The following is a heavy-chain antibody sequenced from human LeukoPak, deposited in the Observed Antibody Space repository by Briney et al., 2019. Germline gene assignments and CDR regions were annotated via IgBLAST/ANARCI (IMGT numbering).Heavy chain of an antibody. CDR2: INSDGSST. Sequence: GSLRLSCAASGFTFSSYWMHWVRQAPGKGLVWVSRINSDGSSTSYADSVKGRFTISRDNAKNTLYLQMNSLRAEDTAVYYCARDKMVDSGWSLSGSVWFDPWGQGTLVTVSS. J-gene: IGHJ5*02. D-gene: IGHD6-19*01. CDR1: GFTFSSYW. CDR3: ARDKMVDSGWSLSGSVWFDP. V-gene: IGHV3-74*01.